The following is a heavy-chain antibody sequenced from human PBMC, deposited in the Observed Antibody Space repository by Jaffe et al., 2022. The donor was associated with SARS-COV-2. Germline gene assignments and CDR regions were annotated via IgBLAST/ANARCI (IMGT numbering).Heavy chain of an antibody. CDR3: ARDTLLVQPTYYYYGSGSYPDY. CDR1: GYTFTSYA. Sequence: QVQLVQSGAEVKKPGASVKVSCKASGYTFTSYAMHWVRQAPGQRLEWMGWINAGNGNTKYSQKFQGRVTITRDTSASTAYMELSSLRSEDTAVYYCARDTLLVQPTYYYYGSGSYPDYWGQGTLVTVSS. J-gene: IGHJ4*02. D-gene: IGHD3-10*01. CDR2: INAGNGNT. V-gene: IGHV1-3*01.